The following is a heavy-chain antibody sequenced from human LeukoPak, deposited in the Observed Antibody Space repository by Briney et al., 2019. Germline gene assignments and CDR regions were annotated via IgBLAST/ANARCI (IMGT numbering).Heavy chain of an antibody. CDR1: GFTFSSYS. V-gene: IGHV3-21*04. J-gene: IGHJ3*02. CDR3: AQGVVTAISDAFDI. CDR2: ISSSSSYI. D-gene: IGHD2-21*02. Sequence: GGSLRLSCAASGFTFSSYSMNWVRQAPGKGLEWVSSISSSSSYIYYADSVKGRFTISRDNAKNSLYLQMNSLRAEDTAVYYCAQGVVTAISDAFDIWGQGTMVTVSS.